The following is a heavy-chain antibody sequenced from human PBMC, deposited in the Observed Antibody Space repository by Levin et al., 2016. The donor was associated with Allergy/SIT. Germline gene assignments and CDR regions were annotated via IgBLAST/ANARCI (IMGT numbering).Heavy chain of an antibody. Sequence: LRLSCAVSGGSISSGGYSWSWIRQPPGKGLEWIGYIYHSGSTYYNPSLKSRVTISVDRSKNQFSLKLSSVTAADTAVYYCASGYSSSWLFDYWGQGTLVTVSS. CDR2: IYHSGST. J-gene: IGHJ4*02. CDR1: GGSISSGGYS. CDR3: ASGYSSSWLFDY. V-gene: IGHV4-30-2*01. D-gene: IGHD6-13*01.